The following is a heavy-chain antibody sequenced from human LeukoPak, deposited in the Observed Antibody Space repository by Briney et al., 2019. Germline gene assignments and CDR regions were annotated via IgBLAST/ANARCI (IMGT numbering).Heavy chain of an antibody. J-gene: IGHJ5*02. V-gene: IGHV4-30-4*08. CDR2: IYYSGST. CDR1: GGSISSGDYY. D-gene: IGHD2-8*02. Sequence: PSETLSLTCTVSGGSISSGDYYWSWIRQPPGKGLEWIGYIYYSGSTYYNPSLKSRVTISVDTSKNQFSLKLSSATAADTAVYYCARGRSPTLVWWFAPWGQGTLVTVSS. CDR3: ARGRSPTLVWWFAP.